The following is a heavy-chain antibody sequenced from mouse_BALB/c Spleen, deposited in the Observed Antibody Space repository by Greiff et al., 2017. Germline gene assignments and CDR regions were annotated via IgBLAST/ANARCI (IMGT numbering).Heavy chain of an antibody. CDR1: GYSITSGYY. V-gene: IGHV3-6*02. CDR2: ISYDGSN. Sequence: EVKLQESGPGLVKPSQSLSLTCSVTGYSITSGYYWNWIRQFPGNKLEWMGYISYDGSNNYNPSLKNRISITRDTSKNQFFLKLNSVTTEDTATYYCARDSRSLHYGNYDYWGQGTTLTVSS. CDR3: ARDSRSLHYGNYDY. D-gene: IGHD2-1*01. J-gene: IGHJ2*01.